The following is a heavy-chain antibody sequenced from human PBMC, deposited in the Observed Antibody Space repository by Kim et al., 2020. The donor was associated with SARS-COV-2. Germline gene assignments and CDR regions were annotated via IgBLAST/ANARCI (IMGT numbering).Heavy chain of an antibody. Sequence: ASVKVSCKASGYTFTSYAMNWVRQAPGQGLEWMGWINTNTGNPTYAQGFTGRFGFSLDTSVSTTYLEISSLKAEDTAVYYCAIIPSAYCSSTSCYSWFDPAGQGHLGTVSS. CDR2: INTNTGNP. CDR1: GYTFTSYA. V-gene: IGHV7-4-1*02. D-gene: IGHD2-2*02. CDR3: AIIPSAYCSSTSCYSWFDP. J-gene: IGHJ5*02.